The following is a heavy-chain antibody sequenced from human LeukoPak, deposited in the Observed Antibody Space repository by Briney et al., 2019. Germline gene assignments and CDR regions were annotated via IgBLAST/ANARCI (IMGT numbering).Heavy chain of an antibody. CDR3: ARGVGATSVKRFDP. CDR2: IYTSGST. CDR1: GGSISSGSYY. V-gene: IGHV4-61*02. Sequence: PSETLSLTCTVSGGSISSGSYYWRWLRPPAGMGLEWIGRIYTSGSTNYNPPLKSRVTISVDTSKNQFSLKLSSVTAADTAVYYCARGVGATSVKRFDPWGQGTLVTVSS. D-gene: IGHD1-26*01. J-gene: IGHJ5*02.